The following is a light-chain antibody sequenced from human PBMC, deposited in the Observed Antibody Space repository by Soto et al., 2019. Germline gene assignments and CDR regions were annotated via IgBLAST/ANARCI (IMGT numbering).Light chain of an antibody. V-gene: IGLV1-44*01. J-gene: IGLJ1*01. CDR2: GNY. Sequence: QSVLTQPPSASGTPGQRVTISCSGSSSNIGSNTVNWSQQLPGTAPKLLIYGNYQRPSGVPDRFSGSKSGTSASLAISGLQSEDEADYYCATWDDILNAYVFGTGTKLTVL. CDR3: ATWDDILNAYV. CDR1: SSNIGSNT.